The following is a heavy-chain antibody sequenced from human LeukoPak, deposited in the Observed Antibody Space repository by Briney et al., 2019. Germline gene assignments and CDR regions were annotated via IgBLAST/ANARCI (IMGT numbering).Heavy chain of an antibody. CDR3: ARDVGVVAADAFDI. CDR2: INPNSGGT. CDR1: GYTFTGYY. V-gene: IGHV1-2*04. Sequence: ASVKVSCKASGYTFTGYYMHWVRQASGQGLEWMGWINPNSGGTNYAQKFQGWVTMTRDTSISTAYMELSRLRSDDTAVYYCARDVGVVAADAFDIWGQGTMVTASS. J-gene: IGHJ3*02. D-gene: IGHD2-15*01.